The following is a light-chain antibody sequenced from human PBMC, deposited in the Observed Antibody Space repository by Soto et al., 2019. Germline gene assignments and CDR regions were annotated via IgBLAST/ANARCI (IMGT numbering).Light chain of an antibody. CDR3: QRYGNSLT. CDR2: AVS. J-gene: IGKJ4*01. Sequence: DIVLTQSPCTLSLSPGDRATLSCRASQSVSSSFLAWYQQKPGQPTMLLFSAVSSRATGIPGWFSGSGSGTVFPLTISRLEHEVSAVYYCQRYGNSLTFGGGTKVEIK. CDR1: QSVSSSF. V-gene: IGKV3-20*01.